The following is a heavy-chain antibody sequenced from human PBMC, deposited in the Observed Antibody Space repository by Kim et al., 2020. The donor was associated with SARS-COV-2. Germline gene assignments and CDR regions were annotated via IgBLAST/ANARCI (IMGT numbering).Heavy chain of an antibody. CDR3: ARLRGYCSGDYCSSPYFDF. J-gene: IGHJ4*02. CDR1: GYTFTSYY. D-gene: IGHD2-15*01. V-gene: IGHV1-46*01. CDR2: INPRTGSA. Sequence: ASVKVSCKASGYTFTSYYIHWVRQAPGQGLEWMGEINPRTGSANYAQNFQGRVTMTRDTSTSTVYMELSSLRSEDTAVYYCARLRGYCSGDYCSSPYFDFWGQGPLVTVSS.